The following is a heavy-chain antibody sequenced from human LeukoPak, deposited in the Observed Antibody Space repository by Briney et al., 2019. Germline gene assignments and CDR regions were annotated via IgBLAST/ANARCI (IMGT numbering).Heavy chain of an antibody. Sequence: SETLSLTCTVSGGSISTYYWSWIRQPPGKGLEWIGYIYYIGSTNYNPSLKSLVTISVDTSKNQFSLSLSSVTAADTAVYYCARDSSSSWHFDAWGRGTLVTVSS. J-gene: IGHJ2*01. CDR2: IYYIGST. CDR3: ARDSSSSWHFDA. CDR1: GGSISTYY. D-gene: IGHD6-13*01. V-gene: IGHV4-59*01.